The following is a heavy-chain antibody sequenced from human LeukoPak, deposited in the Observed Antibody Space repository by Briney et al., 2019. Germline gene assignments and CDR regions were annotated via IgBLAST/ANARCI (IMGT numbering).Heavy chain of an antibody. J-gene: IGHJ4*02. CDR2: IRYDGSDK. D-gene: IGHD5-24*01. V-gene: IGHV3-30*02. CDR3: AKRRDDNYFDY. Sequence: GGSLRLSCAASGFTFSDFGMHWVRQAPGKGLEWVAFIRYDGSDKNYADSVKGRFTISRDNSKNTLYLQMNSLRAEDTAVFYCAKRRDDNYFDYWGQGALVTVSS. CDR1: GFTFSDFG.